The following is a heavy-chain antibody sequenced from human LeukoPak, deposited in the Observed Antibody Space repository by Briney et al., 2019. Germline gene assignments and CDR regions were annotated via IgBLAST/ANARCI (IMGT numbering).Heavy chain of an antibody. J-gene: IGHJ4*02. CDR3: AREDY. CDR1: GFSFSNYG. V-gene: IGHV3-66*01. Sequence: PGGSLRLSCAASGFSFSNYGMHWVRQAPGKGLEWVSVIYSGGSTYYADSVKGRFTISRDNSKNTLYLQMNSLRAEDTAVYYCAREDYWGQGTLVTVSS. CDR2: IYSGGST.